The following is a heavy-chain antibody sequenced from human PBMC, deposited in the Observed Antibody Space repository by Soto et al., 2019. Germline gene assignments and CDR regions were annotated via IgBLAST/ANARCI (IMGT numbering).Heavy chain of an antibody. CDR2: INPATGAA. CDR3: ARGGGVGVAGSAAFDM. CDR1: GYPVTAYY. D-gene: IGHD3-3*01. Sequence: QLHLVQSGAVVKKPGASVTVSCSASGYPVTAYYMHWVRQAPGRGLEWMGGINPATGAAKYTQTFQGRFTLAREASTITVFMDLRGRASKDTAVFYCARGGGVGVAGSAAFDMWGQGTLVTVSS. J-gene: IGHJ3*02. V-gene: IGHV1-2*02.